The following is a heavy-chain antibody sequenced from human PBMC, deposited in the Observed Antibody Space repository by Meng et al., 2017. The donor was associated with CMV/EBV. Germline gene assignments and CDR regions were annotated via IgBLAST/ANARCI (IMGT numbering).Heavy chain of an antibody. CDR1: GGTFSSYA. CDR2: IIPIFGTA. V-gene: IGHV1-69*01. D-gene: IGHD3-22*01. J-gene: IGHJ4*02. Sequence: QAQVGEAGAEVKKTGSSVKVSCKASGGTFSSYAISWVRQAPGQGLEWMGGIIPIFGTANYAQKFQGRVTITADESTSTAYMELSSPRSEDTAVYYCARIYDSSGYYNYYFDYWGQGTLVTVSS. CDR3: ARIYDSSGYYNYYFDY.